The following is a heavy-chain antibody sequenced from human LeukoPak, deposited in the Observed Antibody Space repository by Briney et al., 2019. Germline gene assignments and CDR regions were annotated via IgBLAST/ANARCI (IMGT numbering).Heavy chain of an antibody. V-gene: IGHV1-69*04. Sequence: SVKVSCKASGGTFSSYAISWVRQAPGQGLEWMGRIIPIFGIANYAQKFQGRVTITADKSTSTAYMELSSLRSEDTAVYYCARGGGYCSGGSCYSRLAYWGQGTLVTVSS. J-gene: IGHJ4*02. CDR2: IIPIFGIA. D-gene: IGHD2-15*01. CDR3: ARGGGYCSGGSCYSRLAY. CDR1: GGTFSSYA.